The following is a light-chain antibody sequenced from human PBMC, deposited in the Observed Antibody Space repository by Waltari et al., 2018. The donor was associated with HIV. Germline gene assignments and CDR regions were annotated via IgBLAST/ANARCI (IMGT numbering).Light chain of an antibody. CDR3: QSYDSSNWV. V-gene: IGLV6-57*01. CDR2: EDN. J-gene: IGLJ3*02. CDR1: SGSIASNY. Sequence: NFKLTQPHSVSESPGKTVTISCTRRSGSIASNYVQWYQQRPGSSPTTVIYEDNQRPSGVPDRFSGSIDSSSNSASLTIAGLKTEDEADYYCQSYDSSNWVFGGGTKLTVL.